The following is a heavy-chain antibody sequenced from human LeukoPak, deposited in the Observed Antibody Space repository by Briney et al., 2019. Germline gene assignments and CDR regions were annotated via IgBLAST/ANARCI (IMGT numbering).Heavy chain of an antibody. V-gene: IGHV4-34*01. CDR3: ARGPLYYYDSSGYYPSPFYFDY. J-gene: IGHJ4*02. Sequence: SETLSLTCAVYGGSFSGYYWSWIRQPPGKGLEWIGEINHSGSTNYNPSLKSRVTISVDTSKNQFSLKLSSVTAADTAVYYCARGPLYYYDSSGYYPSPFYFDYWGQGTLVTVSS. CDR2: INHSGST. CDR1: GGSFSGYY. D-gene: IGHD3-22*01.